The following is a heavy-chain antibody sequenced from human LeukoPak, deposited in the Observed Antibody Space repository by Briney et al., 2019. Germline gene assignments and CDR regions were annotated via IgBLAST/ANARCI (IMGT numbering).Heavy chain of an antibody. CDR1: GFTFSSHS. V-gene: IGHV3-48*04. Sequence: GGSLRLSCAASGFTFSSHSMNWVRQAPGKGLEWLSYITPSGFTVYSDSVQGRFTISRDNAKNSLYLQMNSLRAEDTAVYYCARDPAYYAFWSGSRNWFDPWGPGTLVTVSS. CDR3: ARDPAYYAFWSGSRNWFDP. CDR2: ITPSGFTV. J-gene: IGHJ5*02. D-gene: IGHD3-3*01.